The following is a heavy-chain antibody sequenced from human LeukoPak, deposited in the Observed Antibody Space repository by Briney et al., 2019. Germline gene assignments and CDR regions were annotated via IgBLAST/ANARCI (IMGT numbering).Heavy chain of an antibody. Sequence: PSETLSLTCAVYGGSFTGYYWNWIRQPPGKGLEWIGEINHSGSTNHNPSLKSRVTLSVDTSKNQFSLKVSSVTAADTAVYYCARGLGGWLRLFDYWGQGTLVTVSS. D-gene: IGHD6-19*01. CDR3: ARGLGGWLRLFDY. CDR2: INHSGST. J-gene: IGHJ4*02. CDR1: GGSFTGYY. V-gene: IGHV4-34*01.